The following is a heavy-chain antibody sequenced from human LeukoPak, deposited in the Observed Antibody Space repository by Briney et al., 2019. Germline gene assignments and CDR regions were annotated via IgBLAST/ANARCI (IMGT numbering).Heavy chain of an antibody. J-gene: IGHJ4*02. D-gene: IGHD3-22*01. CDR3: ARTGYYYDSSGYPPSY. Sequence: NPSETLSLTCAVYGGSFSGYYWSWIRQPPGKGLEWIGEINHSGSTNYNPSLKSRVTISVDTSKNQFSLKLSSVTAADTAVYYCARTGYYYDSSGYPPSYWGQGTLVTVSS. CDR2: INHSGST. CDR1: GGSFSGYY. V-gene: IGHV4-34*01.